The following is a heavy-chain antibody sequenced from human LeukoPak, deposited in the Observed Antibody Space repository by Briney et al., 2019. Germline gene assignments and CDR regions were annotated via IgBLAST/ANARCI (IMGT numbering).Heavy chain of an antibody. J-gene: IGHJ4*02. CDR2: IDRSGST. CDR1: SGSLSGYY. Sequence: PSQTLSLTCVVYSGSLSGYYWSWIRQPPGKGLEWIGEIDRSGSTTYNTSLKSRVNVLLDTSNIHFSLRLSSVTAADTAVYYCARGYGSGSYYVYWGQGTLVAVSS. D-gene: IGHD3-10*01. CDR3: ARGYGSGSYYVY. V-gene: IGHV4-34*01.